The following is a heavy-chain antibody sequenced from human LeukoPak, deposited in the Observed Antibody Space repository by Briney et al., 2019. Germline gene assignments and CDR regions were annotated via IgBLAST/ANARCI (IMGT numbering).Heavy chain of an antibody. D-gene: IGHD6-19*01. CDR1: GYTFTSYG. CDR3: ARGRPTYSSGWYTFDY. CDR2: ISAYNGNT. Sequence: GASVKVSCKASGYTFTSYGISWVRQAPGQGLEWMGWISAYNGNTNYAQKLQGRVTMTTDTSTSTAYMELRSLRSDDTAVYYCARGRPTYSSGWYTFDYWGQGTLVTVSS. J-gene: IGHJ4*02. V-gene: IGHV1-18*01.